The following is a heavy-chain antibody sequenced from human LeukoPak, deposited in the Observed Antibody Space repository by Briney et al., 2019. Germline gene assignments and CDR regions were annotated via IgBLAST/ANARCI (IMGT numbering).Heavy chain of an antibody. CDR3: ARDQRYSGYDWSGYFDY. Sequence: GGSLRLSCVASGFTFSSYSMNWVRQAPGKGLEWVSSISSSSSYIYYADSVKGRFTISRDNAKNSLYLQMNSLRAEDTAVYYCARDQRYSGYDWSGYFDYWGQGTLVTVSS. J-gene: IGHJ4*02. CDR2: ISSSSSYI. CDR1: GFTFSSYS. D-gene: IGHD5-12*01. V-gene: IGHV3-21*01.